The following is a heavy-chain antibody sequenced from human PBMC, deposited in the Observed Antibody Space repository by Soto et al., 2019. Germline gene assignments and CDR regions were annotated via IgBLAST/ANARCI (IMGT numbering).Heavy chain of an antibody. CDR1: GFTFSSYG. V-gene: IGHV3-30*18. J-gene: IGHJ5*02. CDR3: ANRTQYYGFWSGYSGGGFDP. CDR2: ISYDGSNK. Sequence: QVQLVESGGGVVQPGRSLRLSCAASGFTFSSYGMHWVRQAPGKGLEWVAVISYDGSNKYYADSVKGRFTISRDNSKNTPYLQMNSLRAEDTAVYYCANRTQYYGFWSGYSGGGFDPWGQGTLVTVSS. D-gene: IGHD3-3*01.